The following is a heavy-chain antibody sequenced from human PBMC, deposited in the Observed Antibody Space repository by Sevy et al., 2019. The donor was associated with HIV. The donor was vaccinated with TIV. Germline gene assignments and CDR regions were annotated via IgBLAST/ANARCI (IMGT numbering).Heavy chain of an antibody. Sequence: GGSLRLSCAVSGFSFDSYGMTWVRQAPGKGLEWVSGISGSGTRTYYADSVKGRFSISRDNSKNRLYLQMNSLRSEDPAMYFFAKGGGGHYDPDEIGYYFYYYNMDVWGKGTTVTVSS. CDR2: ISGSGTRT. CDR3: AKGGGGHYDPDEIGYYFYYYNMDV. J-gene: IGHJ6*03. CDR1: GFSFDSYG. V-gene: IGHV3-23*01. D-gene: IGHD3-22*01.